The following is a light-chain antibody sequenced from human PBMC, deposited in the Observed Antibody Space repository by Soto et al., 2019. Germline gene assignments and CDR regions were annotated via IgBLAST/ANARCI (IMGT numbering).Light chain of an antibody. CDR1: SGHSSYA. CDR2: LNSDGSH. CDR3: QTWGTGMV. J-gene: IGLJ3*02. V-gene: IGLV4-69*01. Sequence: QSVLTQSPSASASLGASVKLTCTLSSGHSSYAIAWHQQQPEKGPRYLMKLNSDGSHSKGDGIPDRFSGSSSGAERYLTIASLQSEDEADYDCQTWGTGMVFGGGTQLTVL.